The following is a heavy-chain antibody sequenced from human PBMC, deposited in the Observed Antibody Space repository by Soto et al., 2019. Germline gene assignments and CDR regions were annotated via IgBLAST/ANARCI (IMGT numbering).Heavy chain of an antibody. CDR3: AHKDSTYWFDP. CDR1: GFSLSTSGVG. J-gene: IGHJ5*02. D-gene: IGHD2-15*01. V-gene: IGHV2-5*02. Sequence: QITLKESGPTLVKPTQTLTLTCTFSGFSLSTSGVGVGWIRQPPGKALEWLALTYWEDDKRYSPSLKSRLTIPKETSKNQVVLTMTNMDPVDTATYYCAHKDSTYWFDPWGQGTLVTVSS. CDR2: TYWEDDK.